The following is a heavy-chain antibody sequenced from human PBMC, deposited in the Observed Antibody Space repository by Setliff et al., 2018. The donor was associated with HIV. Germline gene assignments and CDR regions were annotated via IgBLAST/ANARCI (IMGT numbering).Heavy chain of an antibody. CDR2: INPNSGGT. D-gene: IGHD6-13*01. CDR1: GYTFTTYY. Sequence: ASVKVSCKASGYTFTTYYIHWVRQAPGQGLEWMGWINPNSGGTNYAQKFQGRVTMTRDTSISTAYMELSRLRSDDTAVYYCARDQGTIAAAGSDYWGQGHWSPSPQ. J-gene: IGHJ4*02. V-gene: IGHV1-2*02. CDR3: ARDQGTIAAAGSDY.